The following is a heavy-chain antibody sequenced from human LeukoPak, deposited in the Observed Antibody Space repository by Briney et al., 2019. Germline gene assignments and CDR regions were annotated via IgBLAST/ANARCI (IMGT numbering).Heavy chain of an antibody. CDR1: GGSISSYY. CDR3: ARMYCTSSWAIDY. J-gene: IGHJ4*02. V-gene: IGHV4-59*01. CDR2: IYYSGST. D-gene: IGHD6-6*01. Sequence: PSETLSLTCTVSGGSISSYYWSWIRQPPGKGLEWIGYIYYSGSTNYNPSLKSRVTISVDTSKNQFSLKLSSVTAAETAVYYWARMYCTSSWAIDYWGQGTLVTVSS.